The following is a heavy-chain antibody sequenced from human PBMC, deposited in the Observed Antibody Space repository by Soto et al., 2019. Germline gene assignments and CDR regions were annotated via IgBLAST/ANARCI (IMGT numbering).Heavy chain of an antibody. D-gene: IGHD3-22*01. Sequence: ASVKVSCXASGYTFTNFGIHWVRQAPGQSLEWMGWIIAGNGNTKYSQKFHGRVTITRDTSATTVYMELGSLIPEDTAVYYCARTYYYESSGSMASTFEYWGQGALVTVSS. V-gene: IGHV1-3*01. CDR1: GYTFTNFG. CDR2: IIAGNGNT. J-gene: IGHJ4*02. CDR3: ARTYYYESSGSMASTFEY.